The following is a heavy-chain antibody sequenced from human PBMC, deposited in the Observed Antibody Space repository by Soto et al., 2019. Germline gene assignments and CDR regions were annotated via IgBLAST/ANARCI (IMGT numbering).Heavy chain of an antibody. CDR2: IHYSGST. D-gene: IGHD1-26*01. V-gene: IGHV4-59*06. CDR1: GGSISSYY. Sequence: SETLSLTCTVSGGSISSYYWSWIRQPPGKGLEWIGYIHYSGSTYYIPSLTSRVTISVDTSKNQFSLNLSSVTAADTAVYYCASYSGSTGYFDYWGQGTLVTVSS. J-gene: IGHJ4*02. CDR3: ASYSGSTGYFDY.